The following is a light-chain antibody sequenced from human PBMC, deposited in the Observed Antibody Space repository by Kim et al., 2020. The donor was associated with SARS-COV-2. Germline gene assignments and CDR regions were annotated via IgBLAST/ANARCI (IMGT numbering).Light chain of an antibody. V-gene: IGLV3-1*01. CDR2: QDS. CDR1: KLGDKY. J-gene: IGLJ3*02. CDR3: QAWESSTWV. Sequence: VSPGQTASITCSGDKLGDKYACWYQQKPGQSPVLVIYQDSKRPSGIPERFSGSNSGNTATLTISGTQAMDEADYYCQAWESSTWVFGGGTQLTVL.